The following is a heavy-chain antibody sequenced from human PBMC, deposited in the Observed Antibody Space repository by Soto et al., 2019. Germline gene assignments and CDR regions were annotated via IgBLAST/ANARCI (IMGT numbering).Heavy chain of an antibody. CDR2: ISAYNGNT. D-gene: IGHD3-22*01. J-gene: IGHJ3*02. Sequence: ASVRVSCKASGYTFTSYGISWVRQAPGQGLEWMGWISAYNGNTNYAQKLQGRVTMTTDTSTSTAYMELRSLRSDDTAVYYCARVYAYYDSSGYRRDDAFDIWGQGTMVIVSS. CDR1: GYTFTSYG. V-gene: IGHV1-18*01. CDR3: ARVYAYYDSSGYRRDDAFDI.